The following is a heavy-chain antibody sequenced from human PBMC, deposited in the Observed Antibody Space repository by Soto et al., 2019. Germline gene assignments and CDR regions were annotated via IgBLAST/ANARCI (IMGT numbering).Heavy chain of an antibody. CDR3: ARADRTLVTSYSLDV. CDR2: INHSGTI. D-gene: IGHD2-21*02. J-gene: IGHJ6*02. CDR1: GGSFSGYY. Sequence: QVQLQQWGAGLLKPSETLSLTCAVYGGSFSGYYWTWIRQPPGKGLEWIGEINHSGTINCNPSLKSRVTISPDTSKKHFSLKLRSVTDAETAAYYCARADRTLVTSYSLDVWGQGTTVTVSS. V-gene: IGHV4-34*01.